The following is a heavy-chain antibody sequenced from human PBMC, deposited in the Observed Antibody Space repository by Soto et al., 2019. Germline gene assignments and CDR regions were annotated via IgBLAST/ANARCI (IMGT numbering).Heavy chain of an antibody. CDR2: MNPNSGNT. Sequence: ASVKVSCKASGYTFTSYDINWVRQATGQGLEWMGWMNPNSGNTGYAQKFQGRVTMTRNTSISTAYMELSSLRSEDTAVYYCATRINYYDSSIFDYWGQGTLVTVSS. CDR1: GYTFTSYD. CDR3: ATRINYYDSSIFDY. D-gene: IGHD3-22*01. J-gene: IGHJ4*02. V-gene: IGHV1-8*01.